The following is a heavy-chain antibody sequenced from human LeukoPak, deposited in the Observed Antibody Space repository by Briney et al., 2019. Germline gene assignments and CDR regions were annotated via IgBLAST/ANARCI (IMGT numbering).Heavy chain of an antibody. CDR3: ARDRDYYGSLIYAYGAFDL. V-gene: IGHV3-7*03. D-gene: IGHD3-10*01. CDR2: IKQDGGEK. Sequence: GGSLRLSCAASEFTLSSYWMTWVRQAPGKGLEWVANIKQDGGEKHYVDSVEGRFTISRDNAKNSLFLQMNSPRVEDTAVYYCARDRDYYGSLIYAYGAFDLWGQGTMVTVSS. CDR1: EFTLSSYW. J-gene: IGHJ3*01.